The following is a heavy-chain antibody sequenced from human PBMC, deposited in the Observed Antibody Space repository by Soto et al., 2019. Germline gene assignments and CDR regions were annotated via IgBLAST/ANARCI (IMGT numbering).Heavy chain of an antibody. CDR1: GGSTSSNSYY. J-gene: IGHJ6*02. CDR3: AGGVVTVPPEDSYNPMDV. D-gene: IGHD3-3*01. V-gene: IGHV4-39*01. CDR2: IYYGGGT. Sequence: PSETLSLTCTVSGGSTSSNSYYWGWIRQPPGKGLEWIGSIYYGGGTYYNPSLKSRVTIFVDTSKNQCSLKLNSVTAADTAVYYCAGGVVTVPPEDSYNPMDVWGQGTTVTVSS.